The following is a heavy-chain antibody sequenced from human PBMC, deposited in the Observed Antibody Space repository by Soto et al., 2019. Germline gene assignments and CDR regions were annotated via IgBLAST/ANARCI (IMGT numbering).Heavy chain of an antibody. CDR2: IYPCDSDT. Sequence: GESLKISCKGSGYSFTSYWISWVRQMPGKGPEWMGIIYPCDSDTRYSPSFQGQVTISADKPISAAYLQGGSLKASDTTIYYCPRSTYNWTWRWTPQGFDTWSQGDLVTVSS. V-gene: IGHV5-51*01. CDR3: PRSTYNWTWRWTPQGFDT. CDR1: GYSFTSYW. J-gene: IGHJ5*02. D-gene: IGHD1-20*01.